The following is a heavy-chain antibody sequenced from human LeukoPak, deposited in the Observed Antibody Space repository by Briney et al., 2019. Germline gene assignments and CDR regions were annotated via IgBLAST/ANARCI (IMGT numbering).Heavy chain of an antibody. CDR2: INHSGST. V-gene: IGHV4-34*01. CDR1: GGSFSGYY. D-gene: IGHD2-8*01. Sequence: KPSETLSLTCAVYGGSFSGYYWSWIRQPPGKGLEWIGEINHSGSTNYNPSLKSRVTISVDTSKNQFSLKLSSVTAADTAVYYCARRLMGRTAIDYWGQGTLVTVSS. CDR3: ARRLMGRTAIDY. J-gene: IGHJ4*02.